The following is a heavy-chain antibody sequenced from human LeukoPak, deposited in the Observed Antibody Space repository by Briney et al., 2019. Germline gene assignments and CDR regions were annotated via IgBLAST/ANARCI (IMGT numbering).Heavy chain of an antibody. CDR1: GFTFSSYA. V-gene: IGHV3-23*01. D-gene: IGHD1-26*01. J-gene: IGHJ5*02. CDR2: ISGSGGST. CDR3: AKDPLEWELQYWFDP. Sequence: PGGSLRLSCAASGFTFSSYAMSWVRQAPGKGLEWVSAISGSGGSTYYADSVKGRFTISRDNSKNTLYLQMNSLRAEDTAVYYCAKDPLEWELQYWFDPWGQGTLVTVSS.